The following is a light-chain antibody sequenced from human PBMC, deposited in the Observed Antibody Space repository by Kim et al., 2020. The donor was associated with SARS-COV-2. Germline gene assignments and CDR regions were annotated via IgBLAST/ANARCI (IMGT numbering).Light chain of an antibody. J-gene: IGLJ2*01. CDR2: QDS. CDR3: QAWDSSTVV. CDR1: KLGDKY. V-gene: IGLV3-1*01. Sequence: VSPGQTASITCSGDKLGDKYACWYQQKPGQSPVLVIYQDSKRPSGIPERFSGSNSGNTATLTISGTKAMDEADYYCQAWDSSTVVFGGGTKLTVL.